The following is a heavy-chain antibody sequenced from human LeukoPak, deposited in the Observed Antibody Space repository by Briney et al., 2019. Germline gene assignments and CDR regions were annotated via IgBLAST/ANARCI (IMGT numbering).Heavy chain of an antibody. CDR3: ARGLFGELLFEY. J-gene: IGHJ4*02. D-gene: IGHD3-10*02. Sequence: GASVKVSCKASGYTFTSYGISWARQAPGQGLEWMGWISTYNGNTNYAQNLQGRVTMTTDTSTSTAYMELRSLRSDDRAVYYCARGLFGELLFEYWGQGTLVTVSS. CDR1: GYTFTSYG. V-gene: IGHV1-18*01. CDR2: ISTYNGNT.